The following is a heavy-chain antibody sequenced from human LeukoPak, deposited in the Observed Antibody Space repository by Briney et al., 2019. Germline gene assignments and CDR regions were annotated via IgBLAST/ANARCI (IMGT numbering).Heavy chain of an antibody. CDR2: INPNSGGT. CDR1: GYTFTGYY. CDR3: ARESIAARRVPVDP. V-gene: IGHV1-2*02. D-gene: IGHD6-6*01. Sequence: EASVKVSCKASGYTFTGYYMHWVRQAPGQGLEWMGWINPNSGGTNYAQKFQGRVTMTRDTSISTAYMELSRLRSDDTAVYYRARESIAARRVPVDPWGQGTLVTVSS. J-gene: IGHJ5*02.